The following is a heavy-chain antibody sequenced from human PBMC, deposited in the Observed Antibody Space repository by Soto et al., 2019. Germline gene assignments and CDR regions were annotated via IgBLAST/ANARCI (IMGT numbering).Heavy chain of an antibody. CDR1: GYTFAAYY. Sequence: ASVKVSCKTSGYTFAAYYIHWIRQAPGQGLEWMGWINPTSGGTVYAQNFQDRVTMTRDTSISTAYMEPSRLRSDDTAVYYCARVIGGYSSGYWGQGTLVTVSS. CDR3: ARVIGGYSSGY. CDR2: INPTSGGT. V-gene: IGHV1-2*02. D-gene: IGHD6-19*01. J-gene: IGHJ4*02.